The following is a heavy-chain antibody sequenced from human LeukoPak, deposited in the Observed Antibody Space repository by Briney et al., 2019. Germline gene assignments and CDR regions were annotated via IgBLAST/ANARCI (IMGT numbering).Heavy chain of an antibody. CDR2: ISWSSGSI. V-gene: IGHV3-9*01. J-gene: IGHJ4*02. CDR1: GFPFSSYW. Sequence: PGGSLRLSWAASGFPFSSYWMNWVRQAQGKGLEWVSGISWSSGSIGYADSVKGRFTISRDNAKNSLYLQMNGLRAEDTALYYCAKAELGYCSGGSCCGWSGFDYWGQGTLVTVSS. D-gene: IGHD2-15*01. CDR3: AKAELGYCSGGSCCGWSGFDY.